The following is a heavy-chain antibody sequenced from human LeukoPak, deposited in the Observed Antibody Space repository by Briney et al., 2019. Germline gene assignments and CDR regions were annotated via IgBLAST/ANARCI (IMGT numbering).Heavy chain of an antibody. D-gene: IGHD6-13*01. CDR3: ARQMGWVGYSSSPRGDYYYGMDV. CDR1: GGSISSSSYY. V-gene: IGHV4-39*01. CDR2: IYYSGST. Sequence: PSETLSLTCTVSGGSISSSSYYWGWIRQPPGKRLEWIGSIYYSGSTYYNPSLKSRVTISVDTSKNQFSLKLSPVTAADTAVYYCARQMGWVGYSSSPRGDYYYGMDVWGQGTTVTVSS. J-gene: IGHJ6*02.